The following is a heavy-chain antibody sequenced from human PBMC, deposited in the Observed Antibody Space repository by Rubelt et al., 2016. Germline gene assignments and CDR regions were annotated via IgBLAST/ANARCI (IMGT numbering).Heavy chain of an antibody. J-gene: IGHJ4*02. D-gene: IGHD2-2*01. CDR2: ISYDGSNK. Sequence: QVQLVESGGGVVQPGRSLRLSCAASGFTFSSYAMHWARQAPGKGLEWVAVISYDGSNKYYADSVKGRFTISRDKSKNTLYLQMNSLRAEDTAVYYCAREITPADLDWGQGTLVTVSS. CDR1: GFTFSSYA. CDR3: AREITPADLD. V-gene: IGHV3-30*04.